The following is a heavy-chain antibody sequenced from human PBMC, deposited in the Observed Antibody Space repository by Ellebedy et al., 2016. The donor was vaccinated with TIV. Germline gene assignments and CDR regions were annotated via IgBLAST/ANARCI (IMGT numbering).Heavy chain of an antibody. Sequence: GESLKISCNGSGHTFTSYWIGWVRQMPGKGLEWVGIIFPGDSDTRYSPSFQGQVTISADKSISTAYLQWSSLKASDTAMYYCARQRDSSGWYDWGQGTLVTVSS. V-gene: IGHV5-51*01. J-gene: IGHJ4*02. CDR1: GHTFTSYW. D-gene: IGHD6-19*01. CDR2: IFPGDSDT. CDR3: ARQRDSSGWYD.